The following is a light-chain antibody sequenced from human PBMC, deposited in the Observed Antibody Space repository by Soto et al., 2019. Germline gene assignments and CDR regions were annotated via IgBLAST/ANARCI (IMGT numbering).Light chain of an antibody. CDR2: GAS. J-gene: IGKJ1*01. CDR1: QSVSSN. Sequence: EIVMTQSPATLSVSPGERATLSCRASQSVSSNLAWYQQKPDQAPRLLIYGASTRATGIPARFSGSGSGTEFTVTISSLQSEDFAVYYCQQYNNWPPWTFGQGTKVEIK. CDR3: QQYNNWPPWT. V-gene: IGKV3-15*01.